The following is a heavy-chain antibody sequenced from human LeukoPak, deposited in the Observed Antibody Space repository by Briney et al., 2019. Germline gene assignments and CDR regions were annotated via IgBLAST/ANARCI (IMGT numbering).Heavy chain of an antibody. CDR2: IYYSGST. Sequence: SETLSLTCAVYGGSFSGYYWSWIRQPPGKGLEWIGSIYYSGSTYYNPSLKSRVTISVDTPKNQFSLKLSSVTAADTAVYYCATSREGTIDYWGQGTLVTVSS. CDR1: GGSFSGYY. V-gene: IGHV4-34*01. J-gene: IGHJ4*02. D-gene: IGHD1-1*01. CDR3: ATSREGTIDY.